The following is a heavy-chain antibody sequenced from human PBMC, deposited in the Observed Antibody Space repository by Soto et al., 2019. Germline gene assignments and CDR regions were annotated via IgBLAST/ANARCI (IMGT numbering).Heavy chain of an antibody. D-gene: IGHD2-2*02. CDR3: ARVLVPAAIGYYYYGMDV. CDR2: INPNSGGT. V-gene: IGHV1-2*04. Sequence: ASVKVSCKASGYTFTGYYMHWVRQAPGQGLEWMGWINPNSGGTNYAQKFQGWVTMTRDTSISTAYMELSRLRSDDTAVYYCARVLVPAAIGYYYYGMDVWGKGTTVTVPS. J-gene: IGHJ6*04. CDR1: GYTFTGYY.